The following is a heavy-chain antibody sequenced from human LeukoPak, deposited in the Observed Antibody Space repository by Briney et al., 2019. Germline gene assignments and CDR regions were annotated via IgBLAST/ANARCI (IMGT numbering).Heavy chain of an antibody. D-gene: IGHD2-8*01. CDR1: GFTFSSYA. CDR2: IRGSGGDT. V-gene: IGHV3-23*01. Sequence: GESLRLSCAASGFTFSSYAMRWVRQAPGKGLQWVSAIRGSGGDTYDAHYVKGRFTISRDNYKNTLYLQMNSLRAEDTAVYYCAKDTSVARYCTNDICSPFDYWGQGTLVTVSS. J-gene: IGHJ4*02. CDR3: AKDTSVARYCTNDICSPFDY.